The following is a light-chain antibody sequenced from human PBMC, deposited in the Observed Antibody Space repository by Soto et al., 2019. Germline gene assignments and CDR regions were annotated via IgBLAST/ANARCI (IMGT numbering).Light chain of an antibody. V-gene: IGLV2-11*01. CDR2: DVT. CDR1: ISDVAGYNY. J-gene: IGLJ1*01. CDR3: SLYTSENTYV. Sequence: QSALTQPRSVSGSPGQSVSISCTGTISDVAGYNYVSWYQHHPGKAPKLLISDVTKRPSWVPDRFSGSKSGNTASLTISGLQAADEADYYCSLYTSENTYVFGAGTKLTVL.